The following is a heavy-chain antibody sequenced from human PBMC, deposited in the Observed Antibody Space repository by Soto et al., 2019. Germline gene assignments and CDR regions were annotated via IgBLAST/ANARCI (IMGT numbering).Heavy chain of an antibody. CDR2: ISSSGSGGST. V-gene: IGHV3-23*01. D-gene: IGHD3-10*01. J-gene: IGHJ5*02. CDR3: VGYYGPRGWFDP. CDR1: GFTFSDYY. Sequence: PGGSLRLSCAASGFTFSDYYMSWIRQAPGKGLEWVSYISSSGSGGSTYYADSVKGRFTISRDNSKNTLYLQMNSLRAEDTAVYYCVGYYGPRGWFDPWGQGTQVTVSS.